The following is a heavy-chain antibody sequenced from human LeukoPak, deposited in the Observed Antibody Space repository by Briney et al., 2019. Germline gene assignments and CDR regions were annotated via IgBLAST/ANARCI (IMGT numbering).Heavy chain of an antibody. CDR2: ISGSGGST. V-gene: IGHV3-23*01. CDR3: ARETSSGYYRDYYGMDV. Sequence: GGSLRLSCAASGFTFSSYAMSWVRQAPGKGLEWVSGISGSGGSTYYADSVKGRFTISRDNAKNSLYLQMNSLRAEDTAVYYCARETSSGYYRDYYGMDVWGQGTTVTVSS. CDR1: GFTFSSYA. J-gene: IGHJ6*02. D-gene: IGHD3-22*01.